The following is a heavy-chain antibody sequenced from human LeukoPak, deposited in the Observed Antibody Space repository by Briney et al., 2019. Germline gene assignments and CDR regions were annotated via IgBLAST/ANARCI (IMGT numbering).Heavy chain of an antibody. CDR2: IKHGGGEE. D-gene: IGHD6-19*01. CDR1: VFTFSRIW. Sequence: GAALRLSRAASVFTFSRIWLRWVPDAPGKGLRWVSNIKHGGGEEYYVESVRGRFTISRDNAKNSLYLQMNSLRAEDTAVYYCARAGQWLAYYFDHWGQGTLVTVSS. J-gene: IGHJ4*02. V-gene: IGHV3-7*01. CDR3: ARAGQWLAYYFDH.